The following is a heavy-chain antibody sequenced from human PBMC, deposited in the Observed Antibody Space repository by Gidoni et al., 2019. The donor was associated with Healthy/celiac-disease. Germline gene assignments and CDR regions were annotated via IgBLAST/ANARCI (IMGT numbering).Heavy chain of an antibody. CDR3: ASIAAAGTGFLN. J-gene: IGHJ4*02. Sequence: EVQLVQSGAEVKRTGGSLKISWKGSGYSFTSYWIGWVRQMPGKGLEWMGFIYPGDSDPRSSPSFHAQVTISADKSIITAYLQWSSLKASDTAMYYCASIAAAGTGFLNWGQGTLVTVSS. D-gene: IGHD6-13*01. CDR1: GYSFTSYW. CDR2: IYPGDSDP. V-gene: IGHV5-51*03.